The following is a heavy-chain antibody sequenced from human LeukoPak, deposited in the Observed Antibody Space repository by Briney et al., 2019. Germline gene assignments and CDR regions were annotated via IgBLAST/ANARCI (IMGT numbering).Heavy chain of an antibody. V-gene: IGHV4-34*01. CDR1: GGSFSGYY. D-gene: IGHD2-15*01. CDR2: INHSGST. Sequence: SETLSLTCAVYGGSFSGYYWSWIRQPPGKGLEWIGEINHSGSTNYNPSLKSRVTISVDTSKNQFSLKLSSVTAADTAVYYCARVECSGGSCPADYWGQGTLVTVSS. J-gene: IGHJ4*02. CDR3: ARVECSGGSCPADY.